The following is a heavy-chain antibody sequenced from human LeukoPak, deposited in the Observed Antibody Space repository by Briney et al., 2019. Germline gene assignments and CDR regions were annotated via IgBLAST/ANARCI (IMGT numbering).Heavy chain of an antibody. Sequence: SETLSLTCTVSGGSISNYYWSWSRQPPGKGLEWIGYIYYSGSTNYNPPLKSRVTISVDTSKNQFSLKLSSVTAADTAVYYCASARSGGYFDYWGQGTLVTVSS. CDR3: ASARSGGYFDY. CDR1: GGSISNYY. V-gene: IGHV4-59*01. CDR2: IYYSGST. D-gene: IGHD4-23*01. J-gene: IGHJ4*02.